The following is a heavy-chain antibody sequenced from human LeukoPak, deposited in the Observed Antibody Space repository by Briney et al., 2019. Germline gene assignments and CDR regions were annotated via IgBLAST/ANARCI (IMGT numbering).Heavy chain of an antibody. D-gene: IGHD2-15*01. CDR3: ARGKEDYYFQH. CDR2: IIPIFGTA. J-gene: IGHJ1*01. V-gene: IGHV1-69*13. CDR1: GGTFSSYT. Sequence: SVKVSCKASGGTFSSYTISWVRQAPGRGLEWMGGIIPIFGTANYAQKFQGRVTITADESTSTAYMELSSLRSEDTAVYYCARGKEDYYFQHWGQGTLVTVSS.